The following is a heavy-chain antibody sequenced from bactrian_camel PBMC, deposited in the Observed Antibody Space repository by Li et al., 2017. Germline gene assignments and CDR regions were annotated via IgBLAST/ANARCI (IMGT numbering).Heavy chain of an antibody. D-gene: IGHD4*01. V-gene: IGHV3S53*01. Sequence: HVQLVESGGGSVQAGGSLTLSCAASGSGYISGTACMGWFRQSPGNEREGIASIYSGSTDYAASVQGRFTISRDNAKGTVYLQMASLKPEDTAVYTCAVYDAYAGKCSFREDFYDYWGPGTQVTVS. CDR2: IYSGST. CDR3: AVYDAYAGKCSFREDFYDY. J-gene: IGHJ4*01. CDR1: GSGYISGTAC.